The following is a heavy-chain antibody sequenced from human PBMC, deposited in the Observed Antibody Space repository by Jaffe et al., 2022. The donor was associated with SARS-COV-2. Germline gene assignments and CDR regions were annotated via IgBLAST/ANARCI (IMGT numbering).Heavy chain of an antibody. CDR3: ARRMGYSYGYYYYYGMDV. V-gene: IGHV1-8*01. D-gene: IGHD5-18*01. Sequence: QVQLVQSGAEVKKPGASVKVSCKASGYTFTSYDINWVRQATGQGLEWMGWMNPNSGNTGYAQKFQGRVTMTRNTSISTAYMELSSLRSEDTAVYYCARRMGYSYGYYYYYGMDVWGQGTTVTVSS. CDR1: GYTFTSYD. CDR2: MNPNSGNT. J-gene: IGHJ6*02.